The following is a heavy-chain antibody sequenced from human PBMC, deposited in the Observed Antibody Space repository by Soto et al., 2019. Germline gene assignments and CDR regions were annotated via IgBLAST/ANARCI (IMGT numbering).Heavy chain of an antibody. J-gene: IGHJ6*02. D-gene: IGHD3-3*01. CDR3: ARGYDFAGFSPYGLDV. V-gene: IGHV4-30-4*01. Sequence: QLRESGPGLVKPSQTLSLTCTVSGTPINSADFYWTWIRQPPGKGLEWIGYIYYSGTTFHNPSLRSRISLSVDTFKNQFSLRLNSVTAADTAVYYCARGYDFAGFSPYGLDVWGQGTTVTVSS. CDR1: GTPINSADFY. CDR2: IYYSGTT.